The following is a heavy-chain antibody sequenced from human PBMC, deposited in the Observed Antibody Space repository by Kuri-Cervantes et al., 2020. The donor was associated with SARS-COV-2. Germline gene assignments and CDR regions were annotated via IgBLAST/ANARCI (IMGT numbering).Heavy chain of an antibody. J-gene: IGHJ6*02. CDR3: ARGHIGVIPSPILGLGPHYYYYHMDV. Sequence: ESLKISCAVFGVPLNTYSWSWVCQSPGKGLQWIGEINHSGGTKYKPSLKGRVSISIDASKNQVSLKMTSVTAADAAVYYCARGHIGVIPSPILGLGPHYYYYHMDVWGQGTTVTVSS. CDR1: GVPLNTYS. V-gene: IGHV4-34*01. CDR2: INHSGGT. D-gene: IGHD3-16*01.